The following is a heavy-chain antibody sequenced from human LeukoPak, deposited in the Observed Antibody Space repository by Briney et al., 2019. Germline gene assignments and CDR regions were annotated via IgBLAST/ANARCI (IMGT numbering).Heavy chain of an antibody. Sequence: GASVKVSCKASGGTFSSYAISWVRQAPGQGLEWMGGIIPIFGTANYAQKFQGRVTITADESTSTAYMELSSLRSEDTAVYYCARGGDGYNFDAFDIWGQGTMVTVSS. D-gene: IGHD5-24*01. J-gene: IGHJ3*02. V-gene: IGHV1-69*13. CDR3: ARGGDGYNFDAFDI. CDR2: IIPIFGTA. CDR1: GGTFSSYA.